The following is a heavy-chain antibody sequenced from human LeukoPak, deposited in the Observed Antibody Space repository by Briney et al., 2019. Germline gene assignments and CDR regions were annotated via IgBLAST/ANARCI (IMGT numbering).Heavy chain of an antibody. CDR2: ISYDGSNE. V-gene: IGHV3-30*19. J-gene: IGHJ4*02. Sequence: GGSLRLSCAASGFTFSSYGMHWVRQAPGKGLEWVAFISYDGSNEYYADSVKGRFTISRDNSDNTLYLQMNSLRAEDTAVYYCARDPYSSSWRFYFDYWGQGTLVTVSS. D-gene: IGHD6-13*01. CDR1: GFTFSSYG. CDR3: ARDPYSSSWRFYFDY.